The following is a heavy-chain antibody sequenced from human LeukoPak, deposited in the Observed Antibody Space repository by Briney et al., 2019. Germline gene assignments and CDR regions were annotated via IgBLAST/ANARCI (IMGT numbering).Heavy chain of an antibody. J-gene: IGHJ4*02. CDR3: AYSRGELLARK. V-gene: IGHV4-34*01. D-gene: IGHD2-15*01. CDR1: GGSFSGYY. CDR2: INHSGST. Sequence: SETLSLTCAVYGGSFSGYYWSWIRQPPGKGLEWIGKINHSGSTNYNPSLKSRVTISVDTSKNQFSLKLSSVTAADTAVYYCAYSRGELLARKWGQGTLVTVSS.